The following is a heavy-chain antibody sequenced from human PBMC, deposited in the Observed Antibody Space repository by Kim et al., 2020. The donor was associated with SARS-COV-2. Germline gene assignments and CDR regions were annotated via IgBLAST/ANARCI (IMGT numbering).Heavy chain of an antibody. CDR2: IYYSGST. CDR1: GGSISSYY. Sequence: SETLSLTCTVSGGSISSYYWSWIRQPPGKGLEWIGYIYYSGSTNYNPSLKSRVTISVDTSKNQFSLKLSSVTAADTAVYYCARGIDDILTGYYLFDYWGQGTLVTVSS. CDR3: ARGIDDILTGYYLFDY. D-gene: IGHD3-9*01. J-gene: IGHJ4*02. V-gene: IGHV4-59*01.